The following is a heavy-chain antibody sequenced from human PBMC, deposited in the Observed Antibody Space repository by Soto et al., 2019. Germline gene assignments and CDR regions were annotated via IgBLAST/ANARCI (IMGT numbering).Heavy chain of an antibody. V-gene: IGHV1-69*01. J-gene: IGHJ6*02. Sequence: QVQLVQSGAEVKKPGSSVKVSCKASGGTFSSYAISWVRQAPGQGLEWMGGIIPIFGTANYAKKFQGRVTITADESTSTAYMELSSLRSEDTAVYYCARGRDIVVVPAAPGYYYYGMDVWGQGTTVTVSS. D-gene: IGHD2-2*01. CDR2: IIPIFGTA. CDR3: ARGRDIVVVPAAPGYYYYGMDV. CDR1: GGTFSSYA.